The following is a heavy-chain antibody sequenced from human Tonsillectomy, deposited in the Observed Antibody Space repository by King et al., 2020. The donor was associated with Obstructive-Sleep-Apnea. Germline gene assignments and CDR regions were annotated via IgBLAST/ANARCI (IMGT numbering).Heavy chain of an antibody. CDR2: IKGKTDGGTT. V-gene: IGHV3-15*01. CDR3: TTQFVIGLFGY. D-gene: IGHD2/OR15-2a*01. J-gene: IGHJ4*02. CDR1: GFTFSDAW. Sequence: VQLVESGGGLVKTGGSLRLSCAASGFTFSDAWMTWVRQAPGKGLEWVGHIKGKTDGGTTDYAAPVKGRFTISRDDSKDTLYLQMNSLKTEDTAVYYCTTQFVIGLFGYWGQGTLVTVSS.